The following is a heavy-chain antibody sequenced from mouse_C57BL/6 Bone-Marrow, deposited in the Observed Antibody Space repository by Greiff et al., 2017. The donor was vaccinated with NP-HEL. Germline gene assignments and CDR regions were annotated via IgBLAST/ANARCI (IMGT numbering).Heavy chain of an antibody. V-gene: IGHV1-61*01. J-gene: IGHJ3*01. CDR1: GYTFTSYW. CDR2: IYPSDSET. D-gene: IGHD2-14*01. Sequence: VQLQQPGAELVRPGSSVKLSCKASGYTFTSYWMAWVKQRPGQGLEWIGNIYPSDSETHYNQKFKDKATLTVDKSSSTAYMQLSSLTSEDSSGYYCARRRIGNAYWGKGTLVTAAA. CDR3: ARRRIGNAY.